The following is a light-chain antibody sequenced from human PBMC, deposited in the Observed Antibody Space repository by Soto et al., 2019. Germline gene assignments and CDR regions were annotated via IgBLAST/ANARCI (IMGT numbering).Light chain of an antibody. CDR1: QSVRTN. CDR3: QQYNNWPRGS. V-gene: IGKV3-15*01. J-gene: IGKJ1*01. Sequence: EIVMTQAPATLSVTQGETVTLSCRASQSVRTNLAWYQHKPGHSPRLLIYGASNTATGFPARFTGSGSETEFTLTISSLQSADFAVYYCQQYNNWPRGSFGQGTMVDI. CDR2: GAS.